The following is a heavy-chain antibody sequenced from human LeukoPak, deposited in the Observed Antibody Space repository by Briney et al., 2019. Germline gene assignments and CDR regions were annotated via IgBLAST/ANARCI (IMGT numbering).Heavy chain of an antibody. D-gene: IGHD3-22*01. Sequence: GESLRLSCAASGFSVRTNYMSWVRQAPGKGMEWDSVIYSGGTIRYADSVKGRFTISSDNSRDTLHLQMNSLRVDDTAVYYCVRAVHHLFYSDSSGYYGDAFDVWGQGTVVTVSS. CDR1: GFSVRTNY. CDR3: VRAVHHLFYSDSSGYYGDAFDV. V-gene: IGHV3-53*01. J-gene: IGHJ3*01. CDR2: IYSGGTI.